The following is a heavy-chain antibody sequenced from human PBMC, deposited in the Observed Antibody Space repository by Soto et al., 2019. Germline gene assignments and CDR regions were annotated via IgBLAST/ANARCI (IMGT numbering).Heavy chain of an antibody. CDR3: AKGAAAGELFDY. Sequence: GGSLRLSCAASGFTFSGYGMHWVRQAPGKGLEWVAVISYDGSNKYYPDSVKGRFTISRDNSKNTLYLEMNSLRAEDTAVYYCAKGAAAGELFDYWGQGTLVTVSS. V-gene: IGHV3-30*18. CDR1: GFTFSGYG. CDR2: ISYDGSNK. J-gene: IGHJ4*02. D-gene: IGHD6-13*01.